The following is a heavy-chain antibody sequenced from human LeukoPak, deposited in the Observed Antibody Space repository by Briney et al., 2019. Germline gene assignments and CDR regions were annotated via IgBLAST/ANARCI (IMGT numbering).Heavy chain of an antibody. CDR2: IYYSGST. Sequence: PSETLSLTCSVSGGFISSYSWSWIRQPPGKGLEWIGYIYYSGSTNYNPSLMSRVAISVDMSKNQFSLKVNSVTAADTAVYYCARHAYSNYEHWYFDLWGRSTLVTVSS. CDR3: ARHAYSNYEHWYFDL. D-gene: IGHD4-11*01. CDR1: GGFISSYS. V-gene: IGHV4-59*01. J-gene: IGHJ2*01.